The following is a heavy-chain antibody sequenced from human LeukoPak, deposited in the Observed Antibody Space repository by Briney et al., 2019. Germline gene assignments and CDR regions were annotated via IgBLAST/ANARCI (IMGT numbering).Heavy chain of an antibody. V-gene: IGHV3-53*01. D-gene: IGHD1-1*01. Sequence: PAGSLRLPCSASGFTAISNYLSWVRQAPGEGLEWDSDIYSCCSKDHADSVKDRFTNSRDTSKNTLYLQMNSLRAADTAVYYCARVGNDPYYYYGMDVWGQGTTVTVSS. CDR1: GFTAISNY. CDR2: IYSCCSK. J-gene: IGHJ6*02. CDR3: ARVGNDPYYYYGMDV.